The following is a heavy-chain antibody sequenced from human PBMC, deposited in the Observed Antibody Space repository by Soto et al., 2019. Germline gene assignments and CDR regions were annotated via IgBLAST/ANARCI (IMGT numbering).Heavy chain of an antibody. J-gene: IGHJ4*02. V-gene: IGHV3-23*01. D-gene: IGHD2-2*01. Sequence: EVQLLGSGGGLVQPGGYLRLSCVASGFTFSSYVMSWVRQAPGKGLEWVSTITGHGDTTYYADSVKGRFIISRDNSKNSLYLQMNSLRAEDTAVYYCARVPDLAYCSKTSCLYYFDYWGQGALVTVSS. CDR2: ITGHGDTT. CDR1: GFTFSSYV. CDR3: ARVPDLAYCSKTSCLYYFDY.